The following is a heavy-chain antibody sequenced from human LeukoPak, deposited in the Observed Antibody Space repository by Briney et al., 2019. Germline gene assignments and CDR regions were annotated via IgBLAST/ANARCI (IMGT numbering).Heavy chain of an antibody. J-gene: IGHJ4*02. CDR3: TRDFSSIWYGTTDY. Sequence: PGGSLRLSCEASGFAFSFSAMTWVRQAPGTGLEWVSNINANAINTYYADSVKGRFTISRDDSKSIAYLQMNSLKTEDTAVYYCTRDFSSIWYGTTDYWGQGTLVTVSS. D-gene: IGHD6-13*01. CDR1: GFAFSFSA. CDR2: INANAINT. V-gene: IGHV3-23*01.